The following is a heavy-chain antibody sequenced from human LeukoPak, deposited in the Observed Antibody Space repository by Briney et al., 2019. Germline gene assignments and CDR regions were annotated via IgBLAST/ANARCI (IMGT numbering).Heavy chain of an antibody. CDR2: ISSGSTYI. D-gene: IGHD1-26*01. V-gene: IGHV3-21*04. Sequence: PGGSLRLSCAASGFSFNTYSMNWVRQAPGKGLEWVSYISSGSTYIYYADSVKGRFTISRDNGKNSLYLQMNSLRAEDTAFYYCARGKMVGATAWGGLDYWGQGTLVTVSS. J-gene: IGHJ4*02. CDR1: GFSFNTYS. CDR3: ARGKMVGATAWGGLDY.